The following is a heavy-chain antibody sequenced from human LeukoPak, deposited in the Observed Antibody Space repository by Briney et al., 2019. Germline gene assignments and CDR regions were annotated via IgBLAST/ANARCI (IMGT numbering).Heavy chain of an antibody. CDR2: IIPIFGIV. D-gene: IGHD3-3*01. J-gene: IGHJ6*02. V-gene: IGHV1-69*04. CDR1: GGTFSSYA. CDR3: ARDRIFGVVISYYYGMDV. Sequence: GSSVKVSCKASGGTFSSYAISWVRQAPGQGLEWMGRIIPIFGIVNYAQKFQGRVTITADKSTSTAYMELSSLRSEDTAVYHCARDRIFGVVISYYYGMDVWGQGTTVTVSS.